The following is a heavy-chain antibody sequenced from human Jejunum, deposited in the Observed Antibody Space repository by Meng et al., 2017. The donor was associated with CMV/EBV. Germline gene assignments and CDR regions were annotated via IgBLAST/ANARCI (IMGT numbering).Heavy chain of an antibody. CDR3: APGFRSWSGSYSS. J-gene: IGHJ4*02. D-gene: IGHD1-26*01. CDR1: GAPFSGY. V-gene: IGHV4-34*01. Sequence: QGHLQQWGEGLLKPSETLSLTCGVYGAPFSGYWSWVRQPPGKGLEWIGEITHSGSTNYNVSLKSRVTISIDTSKNQFSLKLSSVTATDTAVYYCAPGFRSWSGSYSSWGQGTLVTVSS. CDR2: ITHSGST.